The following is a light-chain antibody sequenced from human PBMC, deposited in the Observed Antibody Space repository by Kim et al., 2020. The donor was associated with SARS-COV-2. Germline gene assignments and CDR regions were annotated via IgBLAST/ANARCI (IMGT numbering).Light chain of an antibody. CDR2: EVY. CDR3: SSYAGTSVL. J-gene: IGLJ1*01. CDR1: SNDIGKYNY. V-gene: IGLV2-8*01. Sequence: QSALTQPPSASGSPRQSVTISCTGTSNDIGKYNYVSWYQQHPGKALKLLIYEVYERPSGVPDRFSGSKSGNTASLTVSGLQTEDDADYYCSSYAGTSVLFGSGTKVTVL.